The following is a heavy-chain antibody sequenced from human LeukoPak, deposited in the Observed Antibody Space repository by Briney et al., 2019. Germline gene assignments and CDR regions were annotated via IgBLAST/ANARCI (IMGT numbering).Heavy chain of an antibody. CDR2: IYYSGST. Sequence: SETLSLTCTVSGGSISSYYWSWVRHPPERGLEWIGYIYYSGSTNYNPSLKGRVTISVDTSKNQFSLQLTSVTAADTAVYFCTRGGSNFDYWGQGTLVTVSS. V-gene: IGHV4-59*01. J-gene: IGHJ4*02. CDR3: TRGGSNFDY. D-gene: IGHD3-10*01. CDR1: GGSISSYY.